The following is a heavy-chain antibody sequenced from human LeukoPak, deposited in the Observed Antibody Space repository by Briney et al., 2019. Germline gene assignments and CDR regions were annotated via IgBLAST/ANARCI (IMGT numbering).Heavy chain of an antibody. Sequence: SETLSLTCTVSGGSISSYYWSWIRQPPGQGLEWIGYIYYSGSTNYNPSLKSRVTISVDTSKNQFSLKLSSVTAADTAVYYCARDTVTTYYYYMHVWGKGTTVTVSS. CDR2: IYYSGST. D-gene: IGHD4-11*01. J-gene: IGHJ6*03. CDR3: ARDTVTTYYYYMHV. V-gene: IGHV4-59*01. CDR1: GGSISSYY.